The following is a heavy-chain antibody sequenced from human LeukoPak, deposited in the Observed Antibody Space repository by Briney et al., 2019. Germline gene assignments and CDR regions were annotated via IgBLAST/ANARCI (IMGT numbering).Heavy chain of an antibody. J-gene: IGHJ4*02. V-gene: IGHV3-9*01. CDR1: GFTFGDYG. Sequence: GGPLRLSCAASGFTFGDYGMHWVRQRPGKGLEWVSGISWSSGTIVYADSVKGRFTISRDNAKNALYLQMNNLRPDDTALYYCAKDFTFLERHQFDYWGQGTLVTVSS. D-gene: IGHD3-3*01. CDR2: ISWSSGTI. CDR3: AKDFTFLERHQFDY.